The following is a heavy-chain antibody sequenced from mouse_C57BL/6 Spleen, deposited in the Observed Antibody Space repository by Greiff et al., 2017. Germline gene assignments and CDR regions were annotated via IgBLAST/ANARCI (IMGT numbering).Heavy chain of an antibody. CDR1: GYTFTSYW. Sequence: QVQLKQPGAELVKPGASVKLSCKASGYTFTSYWMHWVKQRPGQGLEWIGMIHPNSGSTNYNEKFKSKATLTVDKSSSTAYMQLSSLTPEDSAVYYCARNHLYYAMDYWGQGTSVTVSS. CDR2: IHPNSGST. J-gene: IGHJ4*01. V-gene: IGHV1-64*01. CDR3: ARNHLYYAMDY.